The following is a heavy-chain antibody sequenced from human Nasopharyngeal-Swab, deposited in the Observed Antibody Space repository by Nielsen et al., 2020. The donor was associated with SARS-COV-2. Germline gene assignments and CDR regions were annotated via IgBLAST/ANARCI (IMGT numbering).Heavy chain of an antibody. Sequence: SETLSLTCAVYTGSFSDYYWSWIRRPPGKGLEWIGEINHSGTTNYNPSLKSRVTISVDTSKNQFSLKLSSVTAADTAVYYCARWGYDSSRWYASWGQGSLVTVSS. D-gene: IGHD5-12*01. V-gene: IGHV4-34*01. J-gene: IGHJ5*01. CDR3: ARWGYDSSRWYAS. CDR2: INHSGTT. CDR1: TGSFSDYY.